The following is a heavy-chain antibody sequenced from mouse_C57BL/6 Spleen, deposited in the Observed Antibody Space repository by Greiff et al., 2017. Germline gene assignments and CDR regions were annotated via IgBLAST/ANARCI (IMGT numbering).Heavy chain of an antibody. CDR2: ISDGGSYT. CDR3: ARGSYYNGSRPGAWFAY. CDR1: GFTFSSYA. D-gene: IGHD1-1*01. V-gene: IGHV5-4*03. Sequence: DVKLVESGGGLVKPGGSLKLSCAASGFTFSSYAMSWVRQTPEKRLEWVATISDGGSYTYYPDNVKGRFTISRDNAKNNLYLQMRHLKSEDTAMYYCARGSYYNGSRPGAWFAYWGQGTLVTVSA. J-gene: IGHJ3*01.